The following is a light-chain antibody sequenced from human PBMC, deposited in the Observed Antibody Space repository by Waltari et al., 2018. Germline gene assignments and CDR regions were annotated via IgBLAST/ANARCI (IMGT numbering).Light chain of an antibody. CDR2: KAS. J-gene: IGKJ4*01. Sequence: DIQMTQSPSTLSASVGDRFTITCRASQSISKWLAGYQQKPGKAPKLLIYKASTLESGVPSRFSGSGSGTEFTLTISSLQPDDFATYYCQQYNSYSLLTFGGGTKVEIK. V-gene: IGKV1-5*03. CDR1: QSISKW. CDR3: QQYNSYSLLT.